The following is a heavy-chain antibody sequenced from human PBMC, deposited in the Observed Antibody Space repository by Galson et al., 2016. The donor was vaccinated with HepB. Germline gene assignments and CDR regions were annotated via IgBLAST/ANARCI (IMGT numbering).Heavy chain of an antibody. CDR2: ISYNGGNK. CDR3: ARDDSTGYYYFDY. V-gene: IGHV3-30-3*01. D-gene: IGHD3-22*01. CDR1: GFTFSSFA. J-gene: IGHJ4*01. Sequence: SLRLSCAASGFTFSSFALHWVRQPPGKGLEWVASISYNGGNKNFLDSVEGRFTISRDNSKDTLYLQMNSLRAEDTAVYYCARDDSTGYYYFDYWGHGTLVTVSS.